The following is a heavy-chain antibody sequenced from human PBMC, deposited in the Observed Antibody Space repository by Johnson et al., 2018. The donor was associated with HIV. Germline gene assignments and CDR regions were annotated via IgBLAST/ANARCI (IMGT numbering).Heavy chain of an antibody. CDR1: GFTFSSYG. V-gene: IGHV3-64*01. CDR3: ARHAGGDFTYGLFQH. D-gene: IGHD4-17*01. J-gene: IGHJ1*01. Sequence: VQLVESGGGLVQPGGSLRLSCAASGFTFSSYGVHWVRQAPGKGLEYVSAISSNGGSTYYAKSVKGRFTISRDNSKNTLYLQMGSLRAEDMAVYYCARHAGGDFTYGLFQHWGRGTLVTVSS. CDR2: ISSNGGST.